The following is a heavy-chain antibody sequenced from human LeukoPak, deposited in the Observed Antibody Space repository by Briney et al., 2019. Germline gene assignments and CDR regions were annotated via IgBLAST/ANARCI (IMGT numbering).Heavy chain of an antibody. J-gene: IGHJ4*02. D-gene: IGHD2-21*02. V-gene: IGHV1-46*01. CDR3: ASQTAYCGGDCYGTSSFDY. CDR2: INPSGGST. Sequence: ASVSVSCTASGYTFTIYYMHWVRQAPGQGLEWMGIINPSGGSTSYAQKFQGRVTMTRDTSTSTVYMELSSLRSEDTAVYYCASQTAYCGGDCYGTSSFDYWGQGTLVTVSS. CDR1: GYTFTIYY.